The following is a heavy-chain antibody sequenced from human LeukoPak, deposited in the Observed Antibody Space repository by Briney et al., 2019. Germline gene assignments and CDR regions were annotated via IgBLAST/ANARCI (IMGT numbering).Heavy chain of an antibody. CDR1: GFTFSSYA. D-gene: IGHD5-18*01. V-gene: IGHV3-23*01. CDR2: ISGSGGST. Sequence: PGGSLRLSCAASGFTFSSYAMSWVRQAPGKGLEWVSAISGSGGSTYYADSVKGRFTISRDNSKNTLYLQMNSLRAEDTAVYYCAKFPRLVDTAMVDYGGQGTLVTVSS. J-gene: IGHJ4*02. CDR3: AKFPRLVDTAMVDY.